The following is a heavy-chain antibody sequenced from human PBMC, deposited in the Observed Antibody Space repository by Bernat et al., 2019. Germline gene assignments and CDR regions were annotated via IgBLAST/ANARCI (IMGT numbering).Heavy chain of an antibody. CDR2: ISGSGGST. CDR1: GFTFSSYA. V-gene: IGHV3-23*04. CDR3: ANGGYPQSDYGDPYFDY. J-gene: IGHJ4*02. Sequence: EVQLVESGGGLVQPGGSLRLSCAASGFTFSSYAMSWVRQALGKGLEWVSAISGSGGSTYYADSVKGRFTISRDNSTNTLYLQMNSLRAEDTAVYYCANGGYPQSDYGDPYFDYWGQGTLVTVSS. D-gene: IGHD4-17*01.